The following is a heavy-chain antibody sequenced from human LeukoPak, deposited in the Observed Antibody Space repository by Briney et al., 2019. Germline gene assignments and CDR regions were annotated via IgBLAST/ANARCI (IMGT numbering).Heavy chain of an antibody. CDR1: GSTFSSYA. CDR2: IIPIFGTA. J-gene: IGHJ4*02. Sequence: SVKVSCKASGSTFSSYAISWVRQAPGQGLEWMGRIIPIFGTANYAQKFQGRVTITTDESTSTAYMELSSLRSEDTAVYYCARVPLSGYYDSSGYMSYWGQGTLVTVSS. V-gene: IGHV1-69*05. D-gene: IGHD3-22*01. CDR3: ARVPLSGYYDSSGYMSY.